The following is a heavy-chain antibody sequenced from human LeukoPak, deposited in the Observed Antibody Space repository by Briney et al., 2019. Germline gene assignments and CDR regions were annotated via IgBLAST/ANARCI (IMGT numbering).Heavy chain of an antibody. Sequence: ASVKVSCTASGYTFTSYGISWVRQAPGQGLEWMGWISAYNGNTNYAQKLQGRVTMTTDTSTSTAYMELRSLRSDDTAVYYCARVEGEQWRGGADAFDIWGQGTMVTVSS. CDR1: GYTFTSYG. V-gene: IGHV1-18*01. D-gene: IGHD6-19*01. CDR2: ISAYNGNT. CDR3: ARVEGEQWRGGADAFDI. J-gene: IGHJ3*02.